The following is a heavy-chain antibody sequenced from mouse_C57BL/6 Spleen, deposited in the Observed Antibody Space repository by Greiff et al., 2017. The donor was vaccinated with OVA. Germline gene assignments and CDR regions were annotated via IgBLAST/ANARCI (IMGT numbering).Heavy chain of an antibody. Sequence: EVKLMESGGDLVKPGGSLKLSCAASGFTFSSYGMSWVRQTPDKRLEWVATISSGGSYTYYPDSVKGRFTISRDNGKNTLYLQMSSLKSEDTAMYYCARHYGSSYFDYWGQGTTLTVSS. D-gene: IGHD1-1*01. CDR1: GFTFSSYG. J-gene: IGHJ2*01. CDR2: ISSGGSYT. V-gene: IGHV5-6*01. CDR3: ARHYGSSYFDY.